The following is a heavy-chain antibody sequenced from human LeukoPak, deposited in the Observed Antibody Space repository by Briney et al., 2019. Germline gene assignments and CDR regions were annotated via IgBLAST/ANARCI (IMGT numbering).Heavy chain of an antibody. CDR3: ATRELVQDYYYMDV. J-gene: IGHJ6*03. CDR1: GCTFSSYA. Sequence: SVKVSCKASGCTFSSYAISWVRQAPGQGLEWMGRIISIFGTANYAQKFQGRVTITTDESTSTAYMELSSLRSEDTAVYYCATRELVQDYYYMDVWGKGTTVTVSS. V-gene: IGHV1-69*05. CDR2: IISIFGTA. D-gene: IGHD6-13*01.